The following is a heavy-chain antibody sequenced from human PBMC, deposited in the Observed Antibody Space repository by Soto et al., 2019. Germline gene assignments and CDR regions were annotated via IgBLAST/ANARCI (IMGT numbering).Heavy chain of an antibody. Sequence: EVRLLESGGGLVQPGGSLRLSCAASGFTFPNYAMSWVRQAPGKGLEWVSVVAGRASSTYYADSVEGRFTISRDNSRNTLFLQINRLGAADTAVYYCAKHLPSKKTQRLWADAFHIWGRGKNLTVSS. D-gene: IGHD3-16*01. CDR2: VAGRASST. CDR1: GFTFPNYA. J-gene: IGHJ3*02. CDR3: AKHLPSKKTQRLWADAFHI. V-gene: IGHV3-23*01.